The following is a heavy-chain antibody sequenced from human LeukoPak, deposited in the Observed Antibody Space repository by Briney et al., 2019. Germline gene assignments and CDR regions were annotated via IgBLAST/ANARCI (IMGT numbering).Heavy chain of an antibody. CDR3: ARDHRPEYYYDSSGYSYAFDI. CDR2: IYYSGST. J-gene: IGHJ3*02. D-gene: IGHD3-22*01. V-gene: IGHV4-59*01. CDR1: AGSISSYY. Sequence: ASETLSLTCTVSAGSISSYYWSWIRQPPGKGLEWIGYIYYSGSTNYNPSLKSRVTISVDTSKNQFSLKLSSVTAADTAVYYCARDHRPEYYYDSSGYSYAFDIWGQGTMVTVSS.